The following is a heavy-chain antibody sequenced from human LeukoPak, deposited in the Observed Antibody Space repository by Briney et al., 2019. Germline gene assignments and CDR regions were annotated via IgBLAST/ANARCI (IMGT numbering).Heavy chain of an antibody. D-gene: IGHD2-2*01. Sequence: SETLSLTCTVSSGSISTSNYYWGWVRQPPGKALEWIGNIFYSGSTYYSPSLKSRVTISLDTSRNQFSLKLSSVTAADTAVYYCARVYIPRYCSSTSCYYYYMDVWGKGTTVTVSS. CDR2: IFYSGST. CDR1: SGSISTSNYY. V-gene: IGHV4-39*07. CDR3: ARVYIPRYCSSTSCYYYYMDV. J-gene: IGHJ6*03.